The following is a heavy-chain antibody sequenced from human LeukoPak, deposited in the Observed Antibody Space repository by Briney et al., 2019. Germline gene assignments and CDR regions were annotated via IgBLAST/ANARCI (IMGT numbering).Heavy chain of an antibody. J-gene: IGHJ6*01. CDR1: GGSISSSSYS. Sequence: PSETLSLTCTVSGGSISSSSYSWAWIRQPPGKGLEWIGNIYYSGSTYYNPSLKSRVTISVDKSKNQISLKLSSVTAADTAVYYCASKEYYYYGMDVWGQGTTVTVSS. V-gene: IGHV4-39*07. CDR2: IYYSGST. CDR3: ASKEYYYYGMDV.